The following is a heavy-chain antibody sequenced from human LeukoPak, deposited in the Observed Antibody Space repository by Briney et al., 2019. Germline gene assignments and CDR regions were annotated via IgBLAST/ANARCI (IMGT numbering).Heavy chain of an antibody. D-gene: IGHD3-10*01. CDR3: ASALLSQGIDY. Sequence: PETLSLTCALYGGSFSVYYWSWIRQPPGKGREWVGEMNHSGSTNYNPSLNSRITTSLDTTKNQFALKLSSVTAADAAVYYCASALLSQGIDYWGQGTLVTVSS. CDR2: MNHSGST. J-gene: IGHJ4*02. CDR1: GGSFSVYY. V-gene: IGHV4-34*01.